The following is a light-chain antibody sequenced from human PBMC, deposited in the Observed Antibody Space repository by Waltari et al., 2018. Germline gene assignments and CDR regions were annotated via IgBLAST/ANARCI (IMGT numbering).Light chain of an antibody. V-gene: IGLV2-11*01. CDR1: SNDVGSYRY. CDR3: CSYAGSHTWV. Sequence: QSALTQPRSVSGSPGQSVTLSCTGSSNDVGSYRYVSWFQQYPGKAPKLIIHDVTTRPSGVPDRFSCSKSDNTAYLTISGLQAGDEADYYCCSYAGSHTWVFGGGTTLTVL. J-gene: IGLJ3*02. CDR2: DVT.